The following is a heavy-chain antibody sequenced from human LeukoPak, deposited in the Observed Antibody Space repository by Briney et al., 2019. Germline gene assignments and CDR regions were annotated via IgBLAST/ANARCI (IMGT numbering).Heavy chain of an antibody. Sequence: GGSLRLSCAASGFTLSSYVMNWVRQAPGKGLEWVSIISGSGGSTYYADSVKGRFTISRDNSKNTLYLQMNSLRAEDTAVYYCAKAPHYGSGSYDWFDPWGQGTLVTVSS. V-gene: IGHV3-23*01. D-gene: IGHD3-10*01. CDR3: AKAPHYGSGSYDWFDP. CDR2: ISGSGGST. J-gene: IGHJ5*02. CDR1: GFTLSSYV.